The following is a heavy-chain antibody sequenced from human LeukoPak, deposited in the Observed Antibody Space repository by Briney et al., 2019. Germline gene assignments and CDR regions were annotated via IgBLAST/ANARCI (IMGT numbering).Heavy chain of an antibody. D-gene: IGHD6-13*01. CDR1: GGSISSYY. J-gene: IGHJ4*02. CDR3: ARASIAAAAPFDY. Sequence: PSETLSLTCTVSGGSISSYYWSWIRQPPGKGLEWIGYIYYSGNTNYNPSFKSRVTISVDTSKNLFSLKLSSVTAADTAVYYCARASIAAAAPFDYWGQGTLVTVSS. V-gene: IGHV4-59*12. CDR2: IYYSGNT.